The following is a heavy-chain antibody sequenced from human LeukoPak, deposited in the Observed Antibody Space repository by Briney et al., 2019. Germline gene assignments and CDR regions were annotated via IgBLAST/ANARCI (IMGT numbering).Heavy chain of an antibody. CDR1: GFTFSSYS. Sequence: AGGSQRLSCAAAGFTFSSYSMNWVRRAPGKGLKWVAYISSRSSTIYYADSVKGRFTISRDNAKNSLYLQMNSLRAEDTAVYYCAREGMIRGWDYYYMDVWGKGTTVTVSS. D-gene: IGHD3-10*01. J-gene: IGHJ6*03. CDR3: AREGMIRGWDYYYMDV. CDR2: ISSRSSTI. V-gene: IGHV3-48*01.